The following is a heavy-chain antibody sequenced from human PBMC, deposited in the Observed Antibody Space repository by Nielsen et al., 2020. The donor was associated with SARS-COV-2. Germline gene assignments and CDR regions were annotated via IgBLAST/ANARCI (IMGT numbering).Heavy chain of an antibody. CDR1: GESFSDNK. CDR2: IDHIGGT. CDR3: ARGKRSYSGTFLSYYYYYNMDV. D-gene: IGHD1-14*01. V-gene: IGHV4-34*01. J-gene: IGHJ6*03. Sequence: SETLSLTFAVFGESFSDNKWNWFRQPPGRGLEWIGEIDHIGGTSYNPSLKSRVTMSVDTTKNQFSLTLSSVTAADTAVYFCARGKRSYSGTFLSYYYYYNMDVWGKGTTVTVSS.